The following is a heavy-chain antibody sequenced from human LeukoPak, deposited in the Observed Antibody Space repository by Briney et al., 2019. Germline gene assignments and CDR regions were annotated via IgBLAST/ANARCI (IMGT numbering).Heavy chain of an antibody. Sequence: VASVKVSCKASGGTFSSYAISWVRQAPGQGLEWMGGIIPIFGTANYAQKFQGRVTITTDESTSTAYMELSSLRSEDTAVYYCARAYYYDSSGYYSWGQGTLVTVSS. V-gene: IGHV1-69*05. D-gene: IGHD3-22*01. CDR3: ARAYYYDSSGYYS. CDR1: GGTFSSYA. J-gene: IGHJ4*02. CDR2: IIPIFGTA.